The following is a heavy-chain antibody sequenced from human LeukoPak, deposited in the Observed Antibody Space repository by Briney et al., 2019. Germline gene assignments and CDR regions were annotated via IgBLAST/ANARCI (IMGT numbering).Heavy chain of an antibody. Sequence: GESLKISCAASGFTFSSYGMHWVRQAPDKGLEWVAFIRYDGSNKDFADSVKGRFTISRDNSKNTLYLQMNSLRTDDTAVYYCAKATHSGYARGPNGDYWGQGTLVIVSS. CDR1: GFTFSSYG. D-gene: IGHD5-12*01. V-gene: IGHV3-30*02. J-gene: IGHJ4*02. CDR2: IRYDGSNK. CDR3: AKATHSGYARGPNGDY.